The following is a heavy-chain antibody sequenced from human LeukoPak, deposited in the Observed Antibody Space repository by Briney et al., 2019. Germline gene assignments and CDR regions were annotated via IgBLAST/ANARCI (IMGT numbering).Heavy chain of an antibody. Sequence: SETLSLTCTVSGGSISSYYWSWIRQPPGKGLEWIGHIYYSGSTNYNPSLKSRVTISVDTSKNQFSLKLSCVTAADTAVYYCARGSDYDAFDIWGQGTMVTVSS. J-gene: IGHJ3*02. CDR1: GGSISSYY. D-gene: IGHD4-11*01. V-gene: IGHV4-59*01. CDR2: IYYSGST. CDR3: ARGSDYDAFDI.